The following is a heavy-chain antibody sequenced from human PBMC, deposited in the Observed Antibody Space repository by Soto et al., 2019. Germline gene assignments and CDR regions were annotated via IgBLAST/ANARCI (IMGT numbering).Heavy chain of an antibody. CDR1: GYIFTAYY. Sequence: ASVKVSCKASGYIFTAYYMHWVRQAPGQGLEWMGWINPNPNRGGTNYAQKFQGRVTVTRDTSIHTVYMELSRLRSDGTAVYYCARAAATGSGYYFGMDVWGQGTTVTVSS. D-gene: IGHD1-26*01. V-gene: IGHV1-2*02. CDR3: ARAAATGSGYYFGMDV. J-gene: IGHJ6*02. CDR2: INPNPNRGGT.